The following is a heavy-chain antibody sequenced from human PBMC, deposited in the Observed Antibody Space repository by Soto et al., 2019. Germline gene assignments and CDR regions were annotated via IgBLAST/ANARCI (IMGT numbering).Heavy chain of an antibody. CDR2: INSSGGST. J-gene: IGHJ4*02. CDR3: ARDGCYGDYDY. V-gene: IGHV1-46*01. CDR1: GYHFTSYY. Sequence: GASVKVSCKASGYHFTSYYIHWVRQAPGQGLEWMGIINSSGGSTSYAQKFQGRVTVTRDTSTNTVYMELSSLRSEDTALYYCARDGCYGDYDYWGQGTQVTVSS. D-gene: IGHD4-17*01.